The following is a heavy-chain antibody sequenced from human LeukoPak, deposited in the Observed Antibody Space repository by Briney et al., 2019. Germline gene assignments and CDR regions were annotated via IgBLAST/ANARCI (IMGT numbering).Heavy chain of an antibody. CDR3: ARDRGSLRYYFDY. D-gene: IGHD1-26*01. Sequence: SQTLSLTCAISGDSVSSNSVAWNWIRQSPSRGLEWLGSTYYRSKWYNDYALSVKSRITINPDTSKNQFSLRLDSVTPEDTAVYYCARDRGSLRYYFDYWGQGTLVTVSS. J-gene: IGHJ4*02. CDR2: TYYRSKWYN. V-gene: IGHV6-1*01. CDR1: GDSVSSNSVA.